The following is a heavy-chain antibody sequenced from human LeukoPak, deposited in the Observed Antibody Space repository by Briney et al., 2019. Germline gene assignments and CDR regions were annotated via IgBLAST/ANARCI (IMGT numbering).Heavy chain of an antibody. V-gene: IGHV3-21*01. Sequence: PGESLTLSWAVSGFTLSSDGMHWVRHAPEKGLEWVSSISSSISSIYYADSVMGRFTISRDNAQDSLYLQITSLRAEDTAVYYCARDPNFRISYGFGIFDIWGQGTMVTVSS. CDR1: GFTLSSDG. CDR2: ISSSISSI. CDR3: ARDPNFRISYGFGIFDI. J-gene: IGHJ3*02. D-gene: IGHD5-18*01.